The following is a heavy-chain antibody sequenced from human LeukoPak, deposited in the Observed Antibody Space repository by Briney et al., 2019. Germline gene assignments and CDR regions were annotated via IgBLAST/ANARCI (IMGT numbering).Heavy chain of an antibody. D-gene: IGHD3-3*01. CDR3: ARLAFGAPPYYYYYYMDV. Sequence: SETLSLTCTVSGGSISSFYWSWIRQPPGKGLEWIGYIYYSGSTNYNPSLKSRVTISVDTSKNQFSLKLSSVTAADTAVYYCARLAFGAPPYYYYYYMDVWGKGTTVTVSS. CDR1: GGSISSFY. V-gene: IGHV4-59*08. J-gene: IGHJ6*03. CDR2: IYYSGST.